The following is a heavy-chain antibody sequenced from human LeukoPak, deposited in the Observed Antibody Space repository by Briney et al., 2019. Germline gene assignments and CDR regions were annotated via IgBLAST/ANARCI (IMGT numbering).Heavy chain of an antibody. CDR2: ISYDGNNE. V-gene: IGHV3-30*19. Sequence: GGSLRLSCAASGLTFSSYGMHWVRQAPGKGLEWVALISYDGNNEWYADSVKGRFTVSRDNSKNTLYLQMNSLRVEDTAVYYCARGHPHGWELYLDYWGQGTLVTVSS. J-gene: IGHJ4*02. CDR3: ARGHPHGWELYLDY. CDR1: GLTFSSYG. D-gene: IGHD1-26*01.